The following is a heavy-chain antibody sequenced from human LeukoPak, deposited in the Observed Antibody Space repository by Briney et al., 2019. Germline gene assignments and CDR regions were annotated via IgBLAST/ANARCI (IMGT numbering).Heavy chain of an antibody. V-gene: IGHV4-39*01. J-gene: IGHJ6*02. CDR2: IYYSGST. D-gene: IGHD5-12*01. CDR1: GGSISTNDYY. CDR3: ARQLFLPSSGYDAYYYGMDV. Sequence: SETLSLTCTVSGGSISTNDYYWGWIRQPPGKGLEWIGNIYYSGSTYYNPSLRSRVTVSVDTSKKQFSLKLTSVTAADTAVYFCARQLFLPSSGYDAYYYGMDVWGQGTTVTVSS.